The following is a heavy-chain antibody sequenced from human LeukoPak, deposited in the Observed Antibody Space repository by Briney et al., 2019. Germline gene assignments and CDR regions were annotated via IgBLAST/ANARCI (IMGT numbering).Heavy chain of an antibody. V-gene: IGHV4-61*02. J-gene: IGHJ5*02. CDR1: GASISSGNYY. Sequence: PSETLSLTCTVSGASISSGNYYWSWIRQSAGKGLEWIGRIYTSGSTNYSPSLKSRVTISLDTSKNQFSLKLSSVTAADTAVYYCARVDRSGIAADFRFDPWGQGTLVTVSS. D-gene: IGHD6-13*01. CDR3: ARVDRSGIAADFRFDP. CDR2: IYTSGST.